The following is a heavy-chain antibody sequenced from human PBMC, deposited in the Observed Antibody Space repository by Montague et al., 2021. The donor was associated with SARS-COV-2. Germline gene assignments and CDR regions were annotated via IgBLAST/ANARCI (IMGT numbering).Heavy chain of an antibody. D-gene: IGHD2-2*01. J-gene: IGHJ4*02. CDR3: ARSQDCSTTSCHFDY. Sequence: SETLSLTCTVSGYSISSGYYWGWIRQPPGKGLEWIGSIYHSGSTYYNPSLKSRVTISVDTSKNQFSLKLSSVTAADTAVYYCARSQDCSTTSCHFDYWGQGTRVTVSS. CDR1: GYSISSGYY. V-gene: IGHV4-38-2*02. CDR2: IYHSGST.